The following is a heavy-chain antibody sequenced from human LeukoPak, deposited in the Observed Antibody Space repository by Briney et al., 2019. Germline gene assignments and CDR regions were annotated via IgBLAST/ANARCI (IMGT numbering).Heavy chain of an antibody. V-gene: IGHV4-34*09. CDR1: GGSFSGYY. Sequence: SETLSLTCAVYGGSFSGYYWSWIRQPPGKGLEWIGEINHSGSTNYNPSLKSRVTISVDTSKNQFSLKLSSVTAADTAVYYCARARHTAAAGTSFDYWGQGTLVTVSS. D-gene: IGHD6-13*01. CDR2: INHSGST. J-gene: IGHJ4*02. CDR3: ARARHTAAAGTSFDY.